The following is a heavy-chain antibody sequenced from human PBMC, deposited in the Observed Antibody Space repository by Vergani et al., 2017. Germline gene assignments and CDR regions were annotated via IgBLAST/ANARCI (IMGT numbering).Heavy chain of an antibody. V-gene: IGHV3-72*01. Sequence: EVQLVESGGGLVQPGGSLRLSCAASGFTLSDHVMDWVRQGPGKGLEWVGRSRNKARSYTTEYSASVKGRFTISRDDSRNSLYLQMNSLKTEDTAVYYCARGTGGSSWYLGWYDYWGQGTLVTVSS. CDR1: GFTLSDHV. CDR3: ARGTGGSSWYLGWYDY. CDR2: SRNKARSYTT. D-gene: IGHD6-13*01. J-gene: IGHJ4*02.